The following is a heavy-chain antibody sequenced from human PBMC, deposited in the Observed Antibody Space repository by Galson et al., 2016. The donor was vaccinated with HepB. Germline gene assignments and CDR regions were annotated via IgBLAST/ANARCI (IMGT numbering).Heavy chain of an antibody. J-gene: IGHJ4*02. V-gene: IGHV6-1*01. Sequence: CAISGDSVSSNVATWHWIRQSPSRGLEWLGRTYYRSKWYNDYAVSVKSRITINPDTSKNQFSLHLNSVTPEDTAVYYCARGGGPLGTAMVVDHFDYWGQGTQVSASS. CDR3: ARGGGPLGTAMVVDHFDY. CDR2: TYYRSKWYN. CDR1: GDSVSSNVAT. D-gene: IGHD5-18*01.